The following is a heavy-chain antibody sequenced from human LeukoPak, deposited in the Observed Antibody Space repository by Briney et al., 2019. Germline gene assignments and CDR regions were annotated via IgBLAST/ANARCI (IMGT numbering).Heavy chain of an antibody. CDR1: GGSISSYY. CDR2: IYYSGST. J-gene: IGHJ4*02. D-gene: IGHD5-18*01. Sequence: SETLSLTCTVSGGSISSYYWSWIRQPPGKGLEWIGYIYYSGSTNYNPSLKSRVTISVDTSKNQFSLKLSSVTAADTAVYYCARALYSYGNFDYWGQGALVTVSS. V-gene: IGHV4-59*01. CDR3: ARALYSYGNFDY.